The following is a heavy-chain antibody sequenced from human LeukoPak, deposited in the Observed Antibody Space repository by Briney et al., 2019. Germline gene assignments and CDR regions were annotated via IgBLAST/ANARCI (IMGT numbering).Heavy chain of an antibody. CDR1: GFTFSSYW. Sequence: GGSLRLSCAASGFTFSSYWMTWVRQAPGKGLEWVANIKQDGSEQYYVDSVRGRFTISSDNAKNSLFLQMNSLRVEDTAVYYCAGGQGWLLDYWGQGTLVTVSS. CDR2: IKQDGSEQ. V-gene: IGHV3-7*05. D-gene: IGHD2-15*01. J-gene: IGHJ4*02. CDR3: AGGQGWLLDY.